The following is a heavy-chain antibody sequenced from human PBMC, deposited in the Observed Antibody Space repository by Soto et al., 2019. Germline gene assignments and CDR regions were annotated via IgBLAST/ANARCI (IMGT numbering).Heavy chain of an antibody. CDR2: TYYRSKWYN. V-gene: IGHV6-1*01. CDR1: GDSVSSNSAA. Sequence: SQTLSLTCAISGDSVSSNSAAWNWIRQSPSRGLERLGRTYYRSKWYNDYAVSVKSRITINPDTSKNQFSLQLNSVTPEDTAVYYCARAPGHPFYSGSYYWFDPWGQGTLVTVSS. J-gene: IGHJ5*02. CDR3: ARAPGHPFYSGSYYWFDP. D-gene: IGHD1-26*01.